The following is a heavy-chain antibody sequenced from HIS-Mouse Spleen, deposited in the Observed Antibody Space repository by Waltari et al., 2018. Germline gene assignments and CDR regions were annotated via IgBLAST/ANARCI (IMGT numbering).Heavy chain of an antibody. CDR3: AAPYYYGSGSYAFDI. CDR2: IVVGSGNT. Sequence: QMQLVQSGPEVKKPGTSVKVSCKASGIPFNSSAMTWVRQARGQRLEWIGWIVVGSGNTNYAQKFQERVTITRDMSTSTAYMELSSLRSEDTAVYYCAAPYYYGSGSYAFDIWGQGTMVTVSS. CDR1: GIPFNSSA. V-gene: IGHV1-58*02. J-gene: IGHJ3*02. D-gene: IGHD3-10*01.